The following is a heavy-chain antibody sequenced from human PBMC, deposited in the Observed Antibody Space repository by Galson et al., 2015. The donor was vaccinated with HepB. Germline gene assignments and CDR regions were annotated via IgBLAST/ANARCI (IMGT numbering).Heavy chain of an antibody. D-gene: IGHD2-15*01. V-gene: IGHV1-8*01. J-gene: IGHJ3*02. CDR3: ARKGKRVAAFDI. CDR1: GYIFTSYD. Sequence: SVKVSCKASGYIFTSYDINWVRQATGQGLEWMGWMNPNSGNTGYAQKFQGRVTMTRNTSISTAYMELSSLRSGDTAVYYCARKGKRVAAFDIWGQGTMVTVSS. CDR2: MNPNSGNT.